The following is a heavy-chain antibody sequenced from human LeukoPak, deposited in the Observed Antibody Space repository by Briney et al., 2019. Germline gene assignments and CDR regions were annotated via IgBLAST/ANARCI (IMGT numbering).Heavy chain of an antibody. D-gene: IGHD2-15*01. CDR3: ARAGGGSSGSLPSYYYYYMDV. Sequence: SETLSLTCALCGGSLSGYYGSWMRAPPGTGVEWIGELNHMGNTIYTPSIESRATISVHTSKNQFSLKLSYTTGEERAGFYCARAGGGSSGSLPSYYYYYMDVWGKGTTVTVSS. J-gene: IGHJ6*03. CDR2: LNHMGNT. CDR1: GGSLSGYY. V-gene: IGHV4-34*01.